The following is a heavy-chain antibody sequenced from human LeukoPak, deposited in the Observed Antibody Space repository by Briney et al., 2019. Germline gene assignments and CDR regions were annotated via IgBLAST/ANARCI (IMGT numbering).Heavy chain of an antibody. D-gene: IGHD3-9*01. CDR3: ARRGSRYYDILTAYYY. CDR2: ISSIETT. Sequence: SETLSLTCAVSGGSISSGAYSWSWIRQPPGKGLEWIGYISSIETTYYNPSLRSRVTMSLDTSKNQFSLKLSSVTAADTSVYYCARRGSRYYDILTAYYYWGQGALVTVSS. CDR1: GGSISSGAYS. J-gene: IGHJ4*02. V-gene: IGHV4-30-4*07.